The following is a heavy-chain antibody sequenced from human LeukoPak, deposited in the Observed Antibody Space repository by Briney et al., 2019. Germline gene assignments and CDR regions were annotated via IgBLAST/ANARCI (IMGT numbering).Heavy chain of an antibody. CDR1: GYIFTDYC. V-gene: IGHV5-51*01. Sequence: GESLKISCKGSGYIFTDYCIAWVRQMPGQGLEWMGLIYPRDSEIRNSPSFQGQVTISADKSINTAYLQWSTLKASDTAIYYCARLSRSTMVRGAMDAWGQGPAVTVS. CDR2: IYPRDSEI. D-gene: IGHD3-10*01. J-gene: IGHJ6*02. CDR3: ARLSRSTMVRGAMDA.